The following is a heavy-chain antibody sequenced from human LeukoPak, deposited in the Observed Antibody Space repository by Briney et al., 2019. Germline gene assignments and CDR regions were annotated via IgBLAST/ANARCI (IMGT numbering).Heavy chain of an antibody. J-gene: IGHJ3*01. CDR2: IKQDGSKT. V-gene: IGHV3-7*01. CDR1: GFTFRRYW. CDR3: V. Sequence: GGSLRLSCAASGFTFRRYWMTWVRQAPGKGLEWVASIKQDGSKTYYLESVKGRLSISRDNAKNSLFLEVNSLRAEDTALYFDVWGQGTMIIVSA.